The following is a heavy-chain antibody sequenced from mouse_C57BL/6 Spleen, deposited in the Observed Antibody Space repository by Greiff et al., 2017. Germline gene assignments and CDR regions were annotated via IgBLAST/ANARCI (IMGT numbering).Heavy chain of an antibody. CDR2: ISSGSSTI. V-gene: IGHV5-17*01. Sequence: EVNLVESGGGLVKPGGSLKLSCAASGFTFSDYGMHWVRQAPEKGLEWVAYISSGSSTIYYADTVKGRFTISRDNAKNTLFLQMTSLRSEDTAMYYCARNYGSIFDYWGQGTTLTVSS. CDR1: GFTFSDYG. J-gene: IGHJ2*01. D-gene: IGHD1-1*01. CDR3: ARNYGSIFDY.